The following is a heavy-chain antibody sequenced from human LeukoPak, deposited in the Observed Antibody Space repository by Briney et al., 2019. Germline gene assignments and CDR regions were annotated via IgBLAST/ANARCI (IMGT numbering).Heavy chain of an antibody. V-gene: IGHV1-2*02. CDR2: INPNSGGT. J-gene: IGHJ4*02. CDR1: GYSFTDYY. Sequence: ASVKVSCKTSGYSFTDYYMHWVRQAPGQGLEWMGWINPNSGGTSSAQKFQGRVTMTRDTSISTAYMELSRLRSDDTAVYYCARDYYGSGSYSVDYWGQGTLVTVSS. D-gene: IGHD3-10*01. CDR3: ARDYYGSGSYSVDY.